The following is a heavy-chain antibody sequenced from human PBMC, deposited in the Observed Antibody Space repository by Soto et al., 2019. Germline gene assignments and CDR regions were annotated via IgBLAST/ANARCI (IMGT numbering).Heavy chain of an antibody. D-gene: IGHD3-16*01. CDR3: ARDLHNTFYYYGMDV. CDR2: IIPIFGTA. Sequence: ASVKVSCKASGGTFSSYAISWVRQAPGQGLEWMGGIIPIFGTANYAQKFQGRVTITADESTSTAYMELSSLRSEDTAVYYCARDLHNTFYYYGMDVWGQGTTVTVYS. CDR1: GGTFSSYA. J-gene: IGHJ6*02. V-gene: IGHV1-69*13.